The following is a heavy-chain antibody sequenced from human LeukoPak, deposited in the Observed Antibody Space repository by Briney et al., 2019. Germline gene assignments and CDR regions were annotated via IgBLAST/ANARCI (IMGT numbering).Heavy chain of an antibody. CDR2: ISYDGSNK. CDR1: GFTFSSYG. CDR3: AGDGDGFDP. D-gene: IGHD2-21*01. Sequence: PGRSLRLSCAVSGFTFSSYGMHWVRQAPGKGLEWVAVISYDGSNKYYADSVKGRFTISRDNSKNTLYLQMNSLRDEDTAVYYCAGDGDGFDPWGQGTLVTVSS. J-gene: IGHJ5*02. V-gene: IGHV3-30*03.